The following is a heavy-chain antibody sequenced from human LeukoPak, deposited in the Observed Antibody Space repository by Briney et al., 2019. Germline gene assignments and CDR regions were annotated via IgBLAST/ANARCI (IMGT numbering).Heavy chain of an antibody. J-gene: IGHJ4*02. CDR2: IHSSGST. CDR1: GGSINNYY. Sequence: SETLSLTCTVSGGSINNYYWSWIRQPAGKGLEWIGLIHSSGSTSYNPSLKSRVTMSVDTSKKQFSLRLSSVTAADTAVYYCARTPIYYFDNSGYYNWGQGTLVTVSS. CDR3: ARTPIYYFDNSGYYN. D-gene: IGHD3-22*01. V-gene: IGHV4-4*07.